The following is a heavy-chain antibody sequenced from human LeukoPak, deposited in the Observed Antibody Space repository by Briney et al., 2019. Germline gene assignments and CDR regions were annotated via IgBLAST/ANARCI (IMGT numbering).Heavy chain of an antibody. Sequence: GSLRLSCAASGFSVSSDYMNWVRQAPGKGLEWIGEINHSGNTNYNPSLKSRVTISVDTSKNQFSLKLSSVTAADTAVYYCVTEPGYCTGGRCYGGWFDPWGQGTLVTVSS. CDR3: VTEPGYCTGGRCYGGWFDP. CDR2: INHSGNT. V-gene: IGHV4-34*01. CDR1: GFSVSSDY. D-gene: IGHD2-15*01. J-gene: IGHJ5*02.